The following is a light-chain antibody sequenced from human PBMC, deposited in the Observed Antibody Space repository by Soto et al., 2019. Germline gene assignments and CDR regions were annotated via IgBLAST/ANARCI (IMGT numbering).Light chain of an antibody. CDR3: QQYDTLSFT. CDR2: DAS. Sequence: DIPMTQSPSSLSASVGDRVTITCQASEDISNYLNWYQQKLGKAPKLLIYDASNLEPGVPSRFSGSGCGTEFIFTISSLQPEDIATYYCQQYDTLSFTFGPGTKVDIK. J-gene: IGKJ3*01. V-gene: IGKV1-33*01. CDR1: EDISNY.